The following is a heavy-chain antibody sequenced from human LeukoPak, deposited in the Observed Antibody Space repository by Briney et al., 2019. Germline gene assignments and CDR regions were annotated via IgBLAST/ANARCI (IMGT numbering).Heavy chain of an antibody. CDR2: IGSDYKT. CDR1: GFTFSGFA. J-gene: IGHJ4*02. CDR3: ASPTTPNFDY. Sequence: GGSLRLSCAASGFTFSGFAMTWVRQAPGKGLEWVSSIGSDYKTHYSESVKGRFAISRDNSKNTLYLQMNSLRAEDTAVYYCASPTTPNFDYWGQGTLVTVSS. V-gene: IGHV3-23*01. D-gene: IGHD1-1*01.